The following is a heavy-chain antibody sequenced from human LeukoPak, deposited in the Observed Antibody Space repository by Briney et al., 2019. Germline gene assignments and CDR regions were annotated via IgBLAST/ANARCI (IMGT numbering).Heavy chain of an antibody. CDR2: ISSSSSTI. V-gene: IGHV3-48*04. CDR1: GFTFSSYS. Sequence: GGSLRLSCAASGFTFSSYSMNWVRQAPGKGLEWVSYISSSSSTIYYADSVKGRFTISRDNAKNSLYLQMNSLRAEDTAVYYCARDAGQLAMYYFDYWGQGTLVTVSS. CDR3: ARDAGQLAMYYFDY. J-gene: IGHJ4*02. D-gene: IGHD6-13*01.